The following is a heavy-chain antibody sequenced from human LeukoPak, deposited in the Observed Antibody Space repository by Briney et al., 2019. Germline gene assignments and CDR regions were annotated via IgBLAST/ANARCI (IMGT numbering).Heavy chain of an antibody. CDR3: AKGTLGSCSGATCYDFDN. CDR1: GSTFSTYA. D-gene: IGHD2-2*01. CDR2: STGSGRDT. Sequence: PGGSLRLCCAASGSTFSTYAMNWVRQAPGKRLEWVSSSTGSGRDTYYAGSVRGRITISRDNSRNTLYLQMNSLRAEDTALYYCAKGTLGSCSGATCYDFDNWGQGTLVTVSS. J-gene: IGHJ4*02. V-gene: IGHV3-23*01.